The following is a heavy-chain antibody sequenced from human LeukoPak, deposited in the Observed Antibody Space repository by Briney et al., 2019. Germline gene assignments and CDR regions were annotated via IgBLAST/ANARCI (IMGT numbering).Heavy chain of an antibody. V-gene: IGHV3-15*05. J-gene: IGHJ4*02. CDR1: GLTFSSAW. CDR3: TTARRASSSLDY. CDR2: IRGKADGGTP. D-gene: IGHD5-24*01. Sequence: GGSLRLSCTASGLTFSSAWMSWVRQAPGKGLEWIGHIRGKADGGTPDYAAPVKGKFTISRDDSKSTLFLQMDSLQIENTAVYYCTTARRASSSLDYWGQGTLVTVSS.